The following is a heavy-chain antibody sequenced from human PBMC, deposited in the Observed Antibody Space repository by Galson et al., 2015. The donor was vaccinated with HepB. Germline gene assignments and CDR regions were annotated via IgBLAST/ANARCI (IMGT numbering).Heavy chain of an antibody. V-gene: IGHV4-30-4*01. CDR2: IYYSGST. CDR1: GDSISSGDYY. CDR3: ARDTGSSGWYSFDS. D-gene: IGHD6-19*01. J-gene: IGHJ4*02. Sequence: LSLTCSVSGDSISSGDYYWSWIRQPPGKGLEWIGYIYYSGSTYYNPSLKSRVTISVDTSKNQFSLKLSSVTAADTAVYYCARDTGSSGWYSFDSWGQGTLVTVSS.